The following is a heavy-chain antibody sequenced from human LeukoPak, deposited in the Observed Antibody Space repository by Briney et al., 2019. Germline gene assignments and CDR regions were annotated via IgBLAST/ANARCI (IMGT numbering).Heavy chain of an antibody. CDR3: ARPYYDFWSGYSWRAFDI. CDR1: GYSFTSYW. J-gene: IGHJ3*02. D-gene: IGHD3-3*01. CDR2: IYPGDSDT. Sequence: GESLKISCKGSGYSFTSYWIGWVRQVPGKGLEWMGIIYPGDSDTRYSPSFQGQVTISADKSISTAYLQWSSLKASDTAMYYCARPYYDFWSGYSWRAFDIWGQGTMVTVSS. V-gene: IGHV5-51*01.